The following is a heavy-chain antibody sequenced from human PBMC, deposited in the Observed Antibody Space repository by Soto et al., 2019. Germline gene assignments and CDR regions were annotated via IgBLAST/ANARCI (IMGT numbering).Heavy chain of an antibody. V-gene: IGHV1-69*04. CDR3: ARELTGTYYYYYYMDV. CDR2: IIPILGIA. D-gene: IGHD1-20*01. Sequence: GASVKVSCKASGGTFSSYTISWVRQAPGQGLEWMGRIIPILGIANYAQKFQGRVTITADKSTSTAYMELSSLRSEDTAVYYCARELTGTYYYYYYMDVWGKGTTVTVSS. J-gene: IGHJ6*03. CDR1: GGTFSSYT.